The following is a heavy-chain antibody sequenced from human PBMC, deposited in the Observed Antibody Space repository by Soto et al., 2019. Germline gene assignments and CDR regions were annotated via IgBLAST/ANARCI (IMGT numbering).Heavy chain of an antibody. CDR1: GGSISSGGYY. CDR3: ARELVVPAATHSNYYYYGMDV. Sequence: PSETLSLTCTVSGGSISSGGYYWSWIRQHPGKGLEWIGYIYYSGSTYYNPSLKSRVTISVDTSKNQFSLKLSSVTAADTAVYYCARELVVPAATHSNYYYYGMDVRGQGTTVTVSS. J-gene: IGHJ6*02. V-gene: IGHV4-31*03. CDR2: IYYSGST. D-gene: IGHD2-2*01.